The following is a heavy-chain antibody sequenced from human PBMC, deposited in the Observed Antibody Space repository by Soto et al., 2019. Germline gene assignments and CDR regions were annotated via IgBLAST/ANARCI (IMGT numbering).Heavy chain of an antibody. CDR3: AKERRGAVAGRDAFDI. V-gene: IGHV1-69*06. CDR1: GGTLSDHG. CDR2: TIPVFNTA. Sequence: SVKVSCKASGGTLSDHGVAWLRQAPGQGLEWMGGTIPVFNTAKYAQKFQGRVTVTADKFTNIAYMELSSLRSEDTAVYYCAKERRGAVAGRDAFDIWGQGTMVTVSS. J-gene: IGHJ3*02. D-gene: IGHD6-19*01.